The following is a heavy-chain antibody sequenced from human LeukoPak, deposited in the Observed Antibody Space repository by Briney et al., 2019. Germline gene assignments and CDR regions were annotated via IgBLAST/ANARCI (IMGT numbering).Heavy chain of an antibody. Sequence: SETLSLTCTVSGGSISSYYWSWIRQPPGKGLEWIGYIYYSGSTNYNPSLKSRVTISVDTSKNQFSLKLSSETAADTAVYYCAREVNYYDSSGPFDYWGQGTLVTVSS. CDR2: IYYSGST. D-gene: IGHD3-22*01. V-gene: IGHV4-59*01. J-gene: IGHJ4*02. CDR1: GGSISSYY. CDR3: AREVNYYDSSGPFDY.